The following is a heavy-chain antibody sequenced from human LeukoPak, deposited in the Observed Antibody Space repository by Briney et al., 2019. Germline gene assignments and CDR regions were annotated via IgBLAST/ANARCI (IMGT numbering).Heavy chain of an antibody. CDR2: ISYDGGDR. V-gene: IGHV3-30*03. CDR1: GFTFSSYW. J-gene: IGHJ5*02. Sequence: QSGGSLRLSCAASGFTFSSYWMNWVRQAPGKGLEWVAIISYDGGDRYYADSVKGRFTISRDNSKNTLYLQMNSLRPEDTAVYYCATRFTPGMAVIKAPSWGQGTLVTVSS. D-gene: IGHD6-13*01. CDR3: ATRFTPGMAVIKAPS.